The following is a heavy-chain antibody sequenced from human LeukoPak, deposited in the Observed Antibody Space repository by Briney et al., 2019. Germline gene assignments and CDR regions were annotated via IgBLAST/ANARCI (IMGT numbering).Heavy chain of an antibody. CDR3: ARVRGYDSRDLDY. V-gene: IGHV3-30-3*01. J-gene: IGHJ4*02. CDR1: GFTFSSYA. Sequence: GGSLRLSCAASGFTFSSYAMHWVRQAPGKGLEWVAVISYDGSNKYYADSVKGRFTISRDNSKNTLYVQMNGLRAEDTAVYYCARVRGYDSRDLDYWGQGTLVTVSS. CDR2: ISYDGSNK. D-gene: IGHD5-18*01.